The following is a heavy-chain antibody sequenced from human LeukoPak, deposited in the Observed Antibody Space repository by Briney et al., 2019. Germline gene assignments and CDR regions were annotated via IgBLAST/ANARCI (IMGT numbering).Heavy chain of an antibody. CDR2: IHYSGIT. V-gene: IGHV4-31*03. CDR1: GGSISSGGYY. Sequence: PSQTLSLTCTVSGGSISSGGYYWSWIRQHPGEGLEWTGYIHYSGITYYNPSLKSRVTISVATSKNQFSLKLTSVTAADTAVYYCANYDSSGYYTFAFWGQGTLVTVSS. D-gene: IGHD3-22*01. CDR3: ANYDSSGYYTFAF. J-gene: IGHJ4*02.